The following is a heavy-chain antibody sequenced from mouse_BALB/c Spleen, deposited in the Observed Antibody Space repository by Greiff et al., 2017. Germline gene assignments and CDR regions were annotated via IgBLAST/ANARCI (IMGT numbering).Heavy chain of an antibody. J-gene: IGHJ4*01. V-gene: IGHV1-4*02. Sequence: QVQLKQSAAELARPGASVKMSCKASGYTFTSYTMHWVKQRPGQGLEWIGYINPSSGYTEYNQKFKDKTTLTVDKSSSTAYMQLSSLTSEDSAVYYCAATMINIYAMDYWGQGTSVTVSS. CDR1: GYTFTSYT. CDR2: INPSSGYT. CDR3: AATMINIYAMDY. D-gene: IGHD2-4*01.